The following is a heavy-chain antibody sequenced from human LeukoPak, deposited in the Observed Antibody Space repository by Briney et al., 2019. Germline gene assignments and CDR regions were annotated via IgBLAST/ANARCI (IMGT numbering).Heavy chain of an antibody. D-gene: IGHD3-3*01. Sequence: PSETLSLTCTVSGGSISSSSYYWGWIRQPPGKGLEWIGYIYHSGSTYYNPSLKSRVTISVDRSKNQFSLKLSSVTAADTAVYYCARDWILEWLPEGEDAFDIWGQGTMVTVSS. CDR3: ARDWILEWLPEGEDAFDI. CDR1: GGSISSSSYY. V-gene: IGHV4-39*07. J-gene: IGHJ3*02. CDR2: IYHSGST.